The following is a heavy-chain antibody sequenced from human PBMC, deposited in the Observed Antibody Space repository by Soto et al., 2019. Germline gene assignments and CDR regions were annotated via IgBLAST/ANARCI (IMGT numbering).Heavy chain of an antibody. CDR3: AGTYDFWSGYRFDY. J-gene: IGHJ4*02. CDR2: IYYSGST. Sequence: SETLSLTCTVSGGSISSYYWSWIRQPPGKGLEWIGYIYYSGSTNYNPSLKSRVTISVDTSKNQFSLKLSSVTAADTAVYYCAGTYDFWSGYRFDYWGQGTLVTVSS. D-gene: IGHD3-3*01. V-gene: IGHV4-59*08. CDR1: GGSISSYY.